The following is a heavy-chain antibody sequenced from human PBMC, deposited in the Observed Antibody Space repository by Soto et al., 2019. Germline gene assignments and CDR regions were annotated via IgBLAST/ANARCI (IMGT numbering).Heavy chain of an antibody. J-gene: IGHJ6*02. CDR3: AREGFSYGYGYYYYNGMDV. CDR1: EFTFSSYW. Sequence: EVQLVESGGGLVQPGGSLRLSCAASEFTFSSYWMHWVRQAPGKGLVWVSRINSDGSSTNYADSVKGRFTISRDNAKNTLYLQIDSLRGEDTAVYYCAREGFSYGYGYYYYNGMDVWGQGTTVTVSS. D-gene: IGHD5-18*01. V-gene: IGHV3-74*01. CDR2: INSDGSST.